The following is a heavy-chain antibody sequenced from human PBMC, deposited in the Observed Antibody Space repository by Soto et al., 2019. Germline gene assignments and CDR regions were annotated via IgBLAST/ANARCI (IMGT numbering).Heavy chain of an antibody. CDR2: ITSTGSTR. J-gene: IGHJ4*02. V-gene: IGHV3-48*03. CDR1: GFTFSSYE. D-gene: IGHD2-8*02. Sequence: GGSLRLSCSASGFTFSSYEMNWVRQAPGKGLEWVSDITSTGSTRYYADSVKGRFTISRDNAKNSLYLQMNSLRAEDTAVYYCARGYCTSSACHWNFDYWGQGTLVTVSS. CDR3: ARGYCTSSACHWNFDY.